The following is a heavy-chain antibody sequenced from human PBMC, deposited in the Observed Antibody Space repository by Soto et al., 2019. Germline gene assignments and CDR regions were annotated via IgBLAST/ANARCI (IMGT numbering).Heavy chain of an antibody. V-gene: IGHV3-9*01. D-gene: IGHD6-19*01. Sequence: GGSLRLSCAASGFSLNDYAMHWVRQVPGKGLEWVSSIDWNAETLDYADSVKGRFTISRDNAKNSLYLQINSLRTEDTALYYCTQCRSSWVESGMEVWGQGTTVTVSS. CDR1: GFSLNDYA. J-gene: IGHJ6*02. CDR2: IDWNAETL. CDR3: TQCRSSWVESGMEV.